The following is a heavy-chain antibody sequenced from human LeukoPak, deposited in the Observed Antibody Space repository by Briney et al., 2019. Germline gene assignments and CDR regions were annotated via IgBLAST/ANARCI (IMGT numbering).Heavy chain of an antibody. Sequence: GGSLRLSCIASGFTFGDYAMSWFRQAPGKGLEWVGFIRSKGFGGTTDYAASAKGRFTISRDDSKNIASLQMNSLKAEDAAVYYCARSKLLDFWGQGTLVTVSS. CDR2: IRSKGFGGTT. CDR1: GFTFGDYA. CDR3: ARSKLLDF. J-gene: IGHJ4*02. D-gene: IGHD3-10*01. V-gene: IGHV3-49*03.